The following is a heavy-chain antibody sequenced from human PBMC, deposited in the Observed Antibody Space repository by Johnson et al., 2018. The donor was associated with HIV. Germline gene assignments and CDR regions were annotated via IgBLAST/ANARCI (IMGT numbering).Heavy chain of an antibody. J-gene: IGHJ3*02. Sequence: QVQLVESGGGVVQPGRSLRLSCAASGFTFSSYAMHWVRQAPGKGLEWVAVISYDGTKKYYADSVTGRFTISRDDSKNSLYLQMNSLKTEDTALYYCARGGGVVGNAFDIWGQGTMVTVSS. CDR1: GFTFSSYA. CDR2: ISYDGTKK. D-gene: IGHD1-26*01. V-gene: IGHV3-30-3*01. CDR3: ARGGGVVGNAFDI.